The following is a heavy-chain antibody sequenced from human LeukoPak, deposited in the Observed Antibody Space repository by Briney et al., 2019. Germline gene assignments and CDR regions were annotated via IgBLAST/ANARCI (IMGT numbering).Heavy chain of an antibody. CDR3: ARAGSGVFDY. D-gene: IGHD3-10*01. Sequence: GGSLRLSCAASGFTFSDYYMSWIRQAPGKGLECISYISSSGSSTYYADSVKGRFTISRDNAKKSLYLQMNSLRAEDTAVYYCARAGSGVFDYWGQGTLVTVPS. CDR2: ISSSGSST. CDR1: GFTFSDYY. J-gene: IGHJ4*02. V-gene: IGHV3-11*01.